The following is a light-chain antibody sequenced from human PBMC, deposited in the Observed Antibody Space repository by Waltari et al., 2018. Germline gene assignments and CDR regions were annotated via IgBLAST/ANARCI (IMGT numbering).Light chain of an antibody. J-gene: IGLJ2*01. Sequence: SSELTQDPVVSVALGQTVSITCQGDTLRTYSAGWYQQKPGQAPILVNYGNNNRPSGIPDRFSGSRSGNTASLIISAAQAEDEATYYCNSRDRRHNSMLFGGGTMLTVL. CDR3: NSRDRRHNSML. V-gene: IGLV3-19*01. CDR1: TLRTYS. CDR2: GNN.